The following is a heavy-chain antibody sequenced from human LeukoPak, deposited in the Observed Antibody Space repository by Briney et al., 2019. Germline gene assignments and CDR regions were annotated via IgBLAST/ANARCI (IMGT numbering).Heavy chain of an antibody. CDR1: GGSISSYY. CDR2: IYYSGST. J-gene: IGHJ3*02. Sequence: SETLSLTCTVSGGSISSYYWSWIRQPPGKGLEWIGYIYYSGSTNYNPSLKSRVTISVDTSKNQFSLKLSSVTAADTAVYYCARELGTMGAFGIWGQGTMVTVSS. CDR3: ARELGTMGAFGI. D-gene: IGHD1-1*01. V-gene: IGHV4-59*12.